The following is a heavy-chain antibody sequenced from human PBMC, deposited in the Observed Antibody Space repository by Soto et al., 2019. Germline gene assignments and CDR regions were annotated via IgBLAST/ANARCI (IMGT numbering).Heavy chain of an antibody. CDR2: INHLGSI. CDR1: GVSLSDYF. CDR3: ARGGISHWAYFYYMDV. D-gene: IGHD2-21*01. J-gene: IGHJ6*03. V-gene: IGHV4-34*01. Sequence: QVQLQQWGAGLLKPSETLSLTCVVSGVSLSDYFWSWIRQPPGMALEWSGEINHLGSINYNPSLKSRVTMSVDTSKNQFSLTLNSVTAADTATYYCARGGISHWAYFYYMDVWDRGTTVTVSS.